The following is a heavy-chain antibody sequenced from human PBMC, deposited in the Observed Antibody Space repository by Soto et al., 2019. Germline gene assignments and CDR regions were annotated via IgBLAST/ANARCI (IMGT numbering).Heavy chain of an antibody. V-gene: IGHV3-7*01. J-gene: IGHJ3*01. Sequence: GGSLRLSCAASGFTFSSFWMSWVRQAPGKGLEWVANIKEDGSEKYYGDSVKGRFTISRDNADNSLYLQMNSLRVEDTAVYYCAGRSAPHLWGQGTMVTVAS. CDR2: IKEDGSEK. CDR3: AGRSAPHL. CDR1: GFTFSSFW.